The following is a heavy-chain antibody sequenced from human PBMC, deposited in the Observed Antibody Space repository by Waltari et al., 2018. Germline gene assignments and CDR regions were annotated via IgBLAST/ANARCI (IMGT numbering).Heavy chain of an antibody. CDR3: ARGLGVVDAFDI. V-gene: IGHV4-61*02. CDR2: IYTGGSI. CDR1: GGSISSDTYW. J-gene: IGHJ3*02. Sequence: QVQLQESGPGLVTPSQTLSLTCTVSGGSISSDTYWWTWIRQPAGKGLECIGRIYTGGSIDYNPSLKSRVTISVDTSKNQFSLKLTSVTAADTAVYYCARGLGVVDAFDIWGQGTMVTVSS. D-gene: IGHD3-3*01.